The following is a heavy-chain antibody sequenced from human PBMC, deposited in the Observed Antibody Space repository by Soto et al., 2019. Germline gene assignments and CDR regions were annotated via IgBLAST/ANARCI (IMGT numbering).Heavy chain of an antibody. D-gene: IGHD3-16*01. CDR3: ARWGQSLNY. CDR1: GFSFSNSW. CDR2: TNPEGSEK. Sequence: EVHLVESGGGLVQPGESLRLSCAASGFSFSNSWMNWVRQAPGKGREWVANTNPEGSEKYYVDSVKGRFTISRDNTRNSLFLEINSVRVEDTALYYCARWGQSLNYWGQGTPVTVSS. J-gene: IGHJ4*02. V-gene: IGHV3-7*01.